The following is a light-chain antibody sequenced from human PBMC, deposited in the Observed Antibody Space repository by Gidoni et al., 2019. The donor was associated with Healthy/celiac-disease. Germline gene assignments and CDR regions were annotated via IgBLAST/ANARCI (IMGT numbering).Light chain of an antibody. Sequence: VLTQSPATLSLSPGERATLSCRASQSVSSYLAWYQKKPGQAPRLLIYDASNRATGIPARFSGSGSGTDFTLTISSLEPEDFAVYYCQQRSNWPPYTFGQGTKLEIK. V-gene: IGKV3-11*01. CDR1: QSVSSY. J-gene: IGKJ2*01. CDR2: DAS. CDR3: QQRSNWPPYT.